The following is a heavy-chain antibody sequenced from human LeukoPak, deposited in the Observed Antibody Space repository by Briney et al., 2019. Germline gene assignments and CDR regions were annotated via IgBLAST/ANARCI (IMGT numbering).Heavy chain of an antibody. Sequence: GGSLRLSCATSGFSFSDAWMNWVRQAPGKGLEWVGRIRRNSDGGTIDYAAPVKGRFALSRDDSKNTLYLHMSSLQTEDTAVYYCATDFYDTTWGQGTLVTVSS. CDR1: GFSFSDAW. D-gene: IGHD3-22*01. CDR2: IRRNSDGGTI. J-gene: IGHJ5*02. V-gene: IGHV3-15*07. CDR3: ATDFYDTT.